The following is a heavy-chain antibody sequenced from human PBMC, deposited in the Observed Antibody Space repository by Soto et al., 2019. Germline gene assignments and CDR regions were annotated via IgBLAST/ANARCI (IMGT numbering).Heavy chain of an antibody. CDR2: ISYDGSNK. D-gene: IGHD1-1*01. Sequence: QVQLVESGGGVGQPGRSLRLSCAASGFTFSSYGMHWVRQAPGKGLEWVAVISYDGSNKYHTDSVKGRFTISRDNSKSTLYLQMNSLRTEDTAIYDCTKDSARLLCVHLVWGQGTLVTVSS. V-gene: IGHV3-30*18. CDR1: GFTFSSYG. J-gene: IGHJ4*02. CDR3: TKDSARLLCVHLV.